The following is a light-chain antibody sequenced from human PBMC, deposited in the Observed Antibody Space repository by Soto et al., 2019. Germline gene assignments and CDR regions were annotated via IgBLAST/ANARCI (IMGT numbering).Light chain of an antibody. J-gene: IGKJ2*01. CDR2: KAS. V-gene: IGKV1-5*03. CDR3: QQNNSNAST. CDR1: QSISSW. Sequence: DIQMTQSPSTLSASVGDRVTITCRASQSISSWLAWYQQKPGKAPNLLIYKASSLESGVPSRFSGSGSGTEFPLTISPLQPNYFSNYYCQQNNSNASTFAQGTKLEIK.